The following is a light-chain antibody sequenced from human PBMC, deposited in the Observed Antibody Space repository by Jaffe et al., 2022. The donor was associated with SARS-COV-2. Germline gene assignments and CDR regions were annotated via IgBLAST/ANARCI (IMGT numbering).Light chain of an antibody. CDR2: QDK. V-gene: IGLV3-1*01. CDR3: QTWDTRTVV. CDR1: ELGEKF. Sequence: SYELTQPPSVSVSPGQTASITCSGDELGEKFISWYQSKAGQSPVMVIHQDKERPSGIPERFSGSNSGNTATLTITGAQALDEADYYCQTWDTRTVVFGGGTKLTVL. J-gene: IGLJ3*02.